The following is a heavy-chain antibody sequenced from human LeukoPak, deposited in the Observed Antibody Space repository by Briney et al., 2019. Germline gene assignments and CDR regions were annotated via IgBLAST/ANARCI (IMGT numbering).Heavy chain of an antibody. D-gene: IGHD1-26*01. CDR1: GGTFSSYG. CDR3: AREEKIVGTSILATGWFDT. Sequence: SVKVSCKASGGTFSSYGISWVRQAPGQGLEWMGRIIPLIGVADYVEKFQGRVTITADNPTSTAYMELSSLRSEDTALYYCAREEKIVGTSILATGWFDTWGQGALVTVSS. J-gene: IGHJ5*02. V-gene: IGHV1-69*04. CDR2: IIPLIGVA.